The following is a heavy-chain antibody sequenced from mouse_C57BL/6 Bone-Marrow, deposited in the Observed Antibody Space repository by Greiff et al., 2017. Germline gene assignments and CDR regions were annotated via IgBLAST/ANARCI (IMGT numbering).Heavy chain of an antibody. CDR2: IYPGGGYT. D-gene: IGHD1-1*01. J-gene: IGHJ2*01. Sequence: VKLMESGAELVRPGTSVKMSCKASGYTFTNYWIGWAKQRPGHGLEWIGDIYPGGGYTNYNEKFKGKATLTADKSSSTAYMQFSSLTSEDSAIYYCARGATATVVPYYFDYWGQGTTLTVSS. CDR1: GYTFTNYW. V-gene: IGHV1-63*01. CDR3: ARGATATVVPYYFDY.